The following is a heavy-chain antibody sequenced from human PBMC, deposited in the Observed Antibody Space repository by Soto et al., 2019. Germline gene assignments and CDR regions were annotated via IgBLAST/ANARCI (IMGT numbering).Heavy chain of an antibody. V-gene: IGHV3-21*01. J-gene: IGHJ3*02. D-gene: IGHD4-17*01. CDR1: GFTFSSYS. CDR3: AREMIFSTVTTDAFDI. Sequence: EVQLVESGGGLVKPGGSLRLSCAASGFTFSSYSMNWVRQAPGKGPEWVSSISSSSSYIYYADSVKGRFTISRDNAKNSLYLQMNSLRAEDTAVYYCAREMIFSTVTTDAFDIWGQGTMVTVSS. CDR2: ISSSSSYI.